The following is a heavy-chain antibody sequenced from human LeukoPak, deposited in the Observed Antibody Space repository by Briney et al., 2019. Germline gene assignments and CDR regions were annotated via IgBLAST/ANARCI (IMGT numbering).Heavy chain of an antibody. CDR3: VRRIGNYFDY. J-gene: IGHJ4*02. CDR2: ISYNGGST. CDR1: GFTLSSHA. D-gene: IGHD1-26*01. V-gene: IGHV3-64D*09. Sequence: PWGSLRLSCSASGFTLSSHAMHWVRQAPGKALEYVSAISYNGGSTYYANSVKDRFTISRDNSKNTLYLQMSSLRPEDTAVFYCVRRIGNYFDYWGQGTLVTVSS.